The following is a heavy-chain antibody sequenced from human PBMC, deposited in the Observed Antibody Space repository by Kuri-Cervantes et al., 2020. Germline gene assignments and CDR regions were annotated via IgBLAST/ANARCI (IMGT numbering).Heavy chain of an antibody. J-gene: IGHJ1*01. CDR1: GFTFSNAW. CDR2: IKSKTDGGTT. V-gene: IGHV3-15*01. CDR3: TTDVENPPWLQLLSRY. D-gene: IGHD5-24*01. Sequence: GGSPRLSCAASGFTFSNAWMSWVRQAPGKGLEWVGRIKSKTDGGTTDYAAPVKGRFTISRDDSKNTLYLQMNSLKTDDTAVYYCTTDVENPPWLQLLSRYWGQGTLVTVSS.